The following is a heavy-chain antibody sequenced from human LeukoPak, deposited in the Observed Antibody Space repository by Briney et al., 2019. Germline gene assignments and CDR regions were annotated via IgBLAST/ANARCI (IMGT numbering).Heavy chain of an antibody. CDR1: GGSISSYY. V-gene: IGHV4-4*07. J-gene: IGHJ6*03. D-gene: IGHD6-13*01. CDR2: IYTSGST. Sequence: SETLSLTCAVSGGSISSYYWSWIRQPAGKGLEWIGRIYTSGSTNYNPSLKSRVTMSVDTSKNQFSLKLSSVTAADTAVYYCAREFVDSSSWYPIPYYYYYYMDVWGKGTTVTVSS. CDR3: AREFVDSSSWYPIPYYYYYYMDV.